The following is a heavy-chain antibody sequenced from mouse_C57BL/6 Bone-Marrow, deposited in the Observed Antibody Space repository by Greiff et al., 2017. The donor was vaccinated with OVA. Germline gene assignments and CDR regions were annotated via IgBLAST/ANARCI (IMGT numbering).Heavy chain of an antibody. CDR3: ARDLFYYDYDGAY. CDR2: ISDGGSYT. Sequence: EVKLMESGGGLVKPGGSLKLSCAASGFTFSSYAMSWVRQTPEKRLEWVATISDGGSYTYYPDNVKGRFTISRDNAKNNLYLQMSHLKSEDTAMYYCARDLFYYDYDGAYWGQGTLVTVSA. D-gene: IGHD2-4*01. CDR1: GFTFSSYA. V-gene: IGHV5-4*01. J-gene: IGHJ3*01.